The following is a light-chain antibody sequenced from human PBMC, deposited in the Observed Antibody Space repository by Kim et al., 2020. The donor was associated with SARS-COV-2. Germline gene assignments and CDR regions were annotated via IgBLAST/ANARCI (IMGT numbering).Light chain of an antibody. J-gene: IGLJ3*02. V-gene: IGLV4-69*01. Sequence: GASVKLTCTLSSGHSSNAIAWHQQQPEKGPRYLMKLNSDGSHSKGDGIPDRFSGSSSGAERYLTISSLQSEDEADYYCQTWGTGVVFGGGTQLTVL. CDR3: QTWGTGVV. CDR1: SGHSSNA. CDR2: LNSDGSH.